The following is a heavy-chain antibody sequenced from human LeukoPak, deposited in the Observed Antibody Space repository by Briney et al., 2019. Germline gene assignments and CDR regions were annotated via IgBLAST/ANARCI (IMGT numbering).Heavy chain of an antibody. Sequence: SETLSLTCTVSGVSISSDSYYWAWIRQPPGKGLEWIASIYYSGSTYYNPSLKSRVTISVDTSRNQFSLKLSSVTAADTAVYYCASLAVAGLSEGYWGQGTLVIVSS. J-gene: IGHJ4*02. CDR1: GVSISSDSYY. V-gene: IGHV4-39*01. D-gene: IGHD6-19*01. CDR3: ASLAVAGLSEGY. CDR2: IYYSGST.